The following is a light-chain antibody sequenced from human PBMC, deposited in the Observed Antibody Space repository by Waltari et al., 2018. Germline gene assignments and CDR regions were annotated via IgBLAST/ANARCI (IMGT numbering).Light chain of an antibody. CDR2: DAS. Sequence: EIVLTQSPGTLSLSLGERATLSCRASQSVSRALAWYQQKPGQAPRLLIYDASTRATGIPDRSSGSGSGTDFSLTISRLEPDDFAVYYCQHYVRLPATFGQGTTVEI. V-gene: IGKV3-20*01. CDR3: QHYVRLPAT. CDR1: QSVSRA. J-gene: IGKJ1*01.